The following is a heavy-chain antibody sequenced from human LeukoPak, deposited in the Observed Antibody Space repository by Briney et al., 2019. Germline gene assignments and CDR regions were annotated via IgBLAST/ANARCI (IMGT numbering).Heavy chain of an antibody. J-gene: IGHJ4*02. CDR2: INPSGGGT. Sequence: ASVKVSCKASGYTFTSYYMHWVRQAPGQGLEWMGIINPSGGGTSYAQKFQGRVTMTRDTSTSTVYMELSSLRSEDTAVYYCARDSGSYDFDYWGQGTLVTVSS. CDR1: GYTFTSYY. D-gene: IGHD1-26*01. V-gene: IGHV1-46*01. CDR3: ARDSGSYDFDY.